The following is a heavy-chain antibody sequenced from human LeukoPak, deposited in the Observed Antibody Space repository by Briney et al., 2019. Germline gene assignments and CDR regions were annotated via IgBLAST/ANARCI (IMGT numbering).Heavy chain of an antibody. CDR3: ARDEYDGYNLGPSDY. V-gene: IGHV3-30*04. D-gene: IGHD5-24*01. J-gene: IGHJ4*02. CDR2: ISYDGRHK. Sequence: LPGGSLRLSCAASGFTFRDYAMHWVRQAPGEGLEWVAVISYDGRHKNYADSVKGRFTISRDDSENTLYLQMNSLRIEDTAIYYCARDEYDGYNLGPSDYWGQGTLVTVSS. CDR1: GFTFRDYA.